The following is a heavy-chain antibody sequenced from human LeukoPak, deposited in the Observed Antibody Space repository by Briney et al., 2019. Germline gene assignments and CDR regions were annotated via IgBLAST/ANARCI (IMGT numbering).Heavy chain of an antibody. J-gene: IGHJ3*02. CDR2: IYYNGYT. D-gene: IGHD3-10*01. Sequence: PSETLSLTCTVSGGSIGTYYWSWIRQPPGKGLEWIGYIYYNGYTDYNPSLKSRVTISVHTSKNQFSLKLSSVTAADTAVYYCARDRAGYYGSGSYYDDAFDIWGQGTMVTVSS. V-gene: IGHV4-59*01. CDR3: ARDRAGYYGSGSYYDDAFDI. CDR1: GGSIGTYY.